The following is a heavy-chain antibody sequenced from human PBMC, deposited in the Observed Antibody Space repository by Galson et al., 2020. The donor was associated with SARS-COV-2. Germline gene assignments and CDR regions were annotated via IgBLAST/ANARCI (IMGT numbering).Heavy chain of an antibody. CDR2: VSPSGIT. J-gene: IGHJ3*01. V-gene: IGHV4-4*07. Sequence: SETLSLTCTVSGVSIHSKLWSWIRQSAGQPLEWLGRVSPSGITNDNPSLKSRFTMSVDRSKKQFSLSLTSVTAADTAVYYCVGTTYSGYDPRGGGFDLWGQGKVVTVSS. CDR3: VGTTYSGYDPRGGGFDL. CDR1: GVSIHSKL. D-gene: IGHD5-12*01.